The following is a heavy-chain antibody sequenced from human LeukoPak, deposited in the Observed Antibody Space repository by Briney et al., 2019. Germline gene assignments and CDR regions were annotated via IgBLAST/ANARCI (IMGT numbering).Heavy chain of an antibody. J-gene: IGHJ4*02. Sequence: PGGSLRLSCAASGFTFSDYYMSWIRQAPGKGLEWVSYISSSGSTIYYADSVKGRFTISRDNAKNSLYLQMNSLRAEDTAVYYCARDHYYDRSGYYLFYWGQGTLVTVSS. V-gene: IGHV3-11*04. CDR3: ARDHYYDRSGYYLFY. CDR2: ISSSGSTI. CDR1: GFTFSDYY. D-gene: IGHD3-22*01.